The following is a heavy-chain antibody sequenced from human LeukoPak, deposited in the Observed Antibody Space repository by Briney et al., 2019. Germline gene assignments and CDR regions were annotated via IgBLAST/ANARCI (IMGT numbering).Heavy chain of an antibody. V-gene: IGHV1-46*01. D-gene: IGHD3-9*01. CDR2: ISPSGGST. CDR3: ARLNYNVLTGFPYYYYMDV. J-gene: IGHJ6*03. CDR1: GYTFTNSY. Sequence: ASVKVSCKASGYTFTNSYLHWVRQAPGQGLEWMGIISPSGGSTTYAQKFQGRVTMTRDTSTSTVYMELSSLRSEDTAVYYCARLNYNVLTGFPYYYYMDVWGKGTTVTISS.